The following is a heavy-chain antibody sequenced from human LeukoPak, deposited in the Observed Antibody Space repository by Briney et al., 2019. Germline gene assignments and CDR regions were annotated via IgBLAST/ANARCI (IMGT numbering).Heavy chain of an antibody. CDR3: TTYGTWIDY. J-gene: IGHJ4*02. V-gene: IGHV3-49*03. Sequence: GGSLRLSCSTFGLASGDCPITWLRQAPGKGLEWVGFIRSKAYGGTPDYAASIQGRFTISRDDSKNIAYLQMSSLKTEDTAIYYCTTYGTWIDYWGQGTLVAVSS. CDR2: IRSKAYGGTP. CDR1: GLASGDCP. D-gene: IGHD1-1*01.